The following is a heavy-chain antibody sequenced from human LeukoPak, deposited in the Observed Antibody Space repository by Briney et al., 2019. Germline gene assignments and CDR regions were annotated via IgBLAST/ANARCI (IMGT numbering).Heavy chain of an antibody. CDR1: GFTVSSNY. Sequence: GGSLRLSCAASGFTVSSNYMNWVRHAPGKGLDWASVIYSGGSTNYADSVKGRFTISRDNSKNTLYLQMNSLRAEDTAVYYCIYGYTLDFWGQGTLVTVSS. V-gene: IGHV3-53*01. J-gene: IGHJ4*02. CDR2: IYSGGST. CDR3: IYGYTLDF. D-gene: IGHD5-18*01.